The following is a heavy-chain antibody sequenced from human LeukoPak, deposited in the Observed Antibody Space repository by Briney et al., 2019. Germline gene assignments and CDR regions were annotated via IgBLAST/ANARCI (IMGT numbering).Heavy chain of an antibody. CDR3: ARDGGVEGRLAPDYSDY. V-gene: IGHV4-39*07. CDR1: GGSISSSSYY. Sequence: SETLSLTCTVSGGSISSSSYYWGWIRQPPGKGLEWIGSIYYSGSTYYNPSLKSRVTISVGTSKNQFSLKLSSVTAADTAVYYCARDGGVEGRLAPDYSDYWGQGTLVTVSS. CDR2: IYYSGST. D-gene: IGHD3-10*01. J-gene: IGHJ4*02.